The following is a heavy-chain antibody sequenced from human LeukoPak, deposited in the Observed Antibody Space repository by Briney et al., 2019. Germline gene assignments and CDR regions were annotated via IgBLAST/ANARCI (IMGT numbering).Heavy chain of an antibody. J-gene: IGHJ4*02. CDR1: GFTFSSFG. CDR3: AKGRSVVGTTAEFDY. D-gene: IGHD2-15*01. V-gene: IGHV3-30*18. CDR2: ISYDGSNY. Sequence: GGSLRLSCAASGFTFSSFGMHWVRQAPGKGLEWVAAISYDGSNYYHTDSVRGRFTISRDNSKNTVYLQMNSLRAEDTAVYYCAKGRSVVGTTAEFDYWGQGTLVTVSS.